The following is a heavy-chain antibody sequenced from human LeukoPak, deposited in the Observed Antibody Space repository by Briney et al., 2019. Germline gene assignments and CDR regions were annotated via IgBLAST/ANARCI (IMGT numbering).Heavy chain of an antibody. CDR1: GFTFSSYS. CDR3: AKIEGGDAFDI. V-gene: IGHV3-48*04. D-gene: IGHD3-16*01. J-gene: IGHJ3*02. Sequence: TGGSLRLSCAASGFTFSSYSMNWVRQAPGKGLEWVSYISSSSSTIYYADSVKGRFTISRDNAKNSLYLQMNSLRAEDTAVYYCAKIEGGDAFDIWGQGTMVTVSS. CDR2: ISSSSSTI.